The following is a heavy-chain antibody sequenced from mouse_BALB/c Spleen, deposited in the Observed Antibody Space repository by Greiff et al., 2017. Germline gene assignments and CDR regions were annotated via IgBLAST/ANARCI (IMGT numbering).Heavy chain of an antibody. D-gene: IGHD1-2*01. J-gene: IGHJ4*01. CDR2: ISNGGGST. V-gene: IGHV5-12-2*01. CDR3: ARRGSYAMDY. CDR1: GFTFSSYT. Sequence: EVQRVESGGGLVQPGGSLKLSCAASGFTFSSYTMSWVRQTPEKRLEWVAYISNGGGSTYYPDTVKGLFTISRDNAKNTLYLQMSSLKSEDTAMYYCARRGSYAMDYWGQGTSVTVSS.